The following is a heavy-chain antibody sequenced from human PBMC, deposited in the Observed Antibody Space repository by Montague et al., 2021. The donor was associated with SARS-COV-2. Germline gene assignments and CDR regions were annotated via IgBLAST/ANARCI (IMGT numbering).Heavy chain of an antibody. V-gene: IGHV3-23*01. Sequence: SLRLSCAASGFTFKNYAMGWVRQAPGKGLDWVSAVSDTGGGTYYADSVKGRFTISRDNGRNSVHLQMNSLRAEDTALYYCAKDDGSGNFYNGLYENWGQGTRGT. J-gene: IGHJ4*02. CDR2: VSDTGGGT. D-gene: IGHD3-10*01. CDR1: GFTFKNYA. CDR3: AKDDGSGNFYNGLYEN.